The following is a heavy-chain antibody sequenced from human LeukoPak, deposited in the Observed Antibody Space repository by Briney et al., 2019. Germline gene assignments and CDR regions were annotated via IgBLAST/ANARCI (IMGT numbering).Heavy chain of an antibody. V-gene: IGHV4-30-4*01. Sequence: SQTLSLTCTVSGGSLSSGDYYWSWIRQPPGKGLEWIGYIYYSGSTYYNPSLKSRVTISVDTSKNQFSLKLSSVTAADTAVYYCARMGIAAAADYYGMDVWGKGTTVTVSS. D-gene: IGHD6-13*01. CDR1: GGSLSSGDYY. CDR3: ARMGIAAAADYYGMDV. J-gene: IGHJ6*04. CDR2: IYYSGST.